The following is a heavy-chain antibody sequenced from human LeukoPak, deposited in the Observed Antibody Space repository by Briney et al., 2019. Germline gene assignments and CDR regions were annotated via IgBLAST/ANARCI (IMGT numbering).Heavy chain of an antibody. CDR2: INPSGGTT. D-gene: IGHD1-26*01. V-gene: IGHV1-46*01. Sequence: GASVKVSCKASGYTFTSYYMHWVRQAPGQGLEWMGLINPSGGTTRYAQKFQGRVTMTRDLSTSTDYMELSSLTSDDTAVYFCARDNSVGDYAWWFDPWGQGPLVTVSS. CDR1: GYTFTSYY. J-gene: IGHJ5*02. CDR3: ARDNSVGDYAWWFDP.